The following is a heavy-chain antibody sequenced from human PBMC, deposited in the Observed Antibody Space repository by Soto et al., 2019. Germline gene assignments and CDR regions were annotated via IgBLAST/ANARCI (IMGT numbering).Heavy chain of an antibody. D-gene: IGHD1-1*01. Sequence: QMQLQESGPGLVKPSQMLTLTCTVSGGSISSGGYYWSWIHQHPGRGLEWIGDIYYSGTTYYNPSFNSRVSMSEDTSKNAFYLRLSYLTAADTAVYYCARVPGGGRSGSKSTWYNSGMDVWGQGTKVTVSS. CDR3: ARVPGGGRSGSKSTWYNSGMDV. J-gene: IGHJ6*02. CDR1: GGSISSGGYY. V-gene: IGHV4-31*03. CDR2: IYYSGTT.